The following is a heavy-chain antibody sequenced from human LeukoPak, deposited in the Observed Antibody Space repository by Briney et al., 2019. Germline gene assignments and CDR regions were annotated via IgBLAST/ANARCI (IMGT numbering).Heavy chain of an antibody. D-gene: IGHD2-15*01. Sequence: QPGGSLRLSCAASGFTVSSNYMSWVRQAPGKGLEWVSAISGSGGSTYYADSVKGRFTISRDNSKNTLYLQMNSLRAEDTAVYYCAKDLSLVMYFDYWGQGTLVTVSS. CDR2: ISGSGGST. J-gene: IGHJ4*02. CDR1: GFTVSSNY. CDR3: AKDLSLVMYFDY. V-gene: IGHV3-23*01.